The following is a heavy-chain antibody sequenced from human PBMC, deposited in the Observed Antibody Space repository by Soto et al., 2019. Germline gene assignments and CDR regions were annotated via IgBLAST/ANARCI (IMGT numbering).Heavy chain of an antibody. Sequence: QVQLQESGPGLVKPSGTLSLTCAVSGGSISSSNWWSWLRQPPGKGLEWIGEIYHSGSTNYNPSLKSRVTISVVKSMNQFSLKLSSVTPADTAVYYCARAHDDYRDYVMGYWGQGTLVTVSS. D-gene: IGHD4-17*01. CDR1: GGSISSSNW. J-gene: IGHJ4*02. CDR3: ARAHDDYRDYVMGY. CDR2: IYHSGST. V-gene: IGHV4-4*02.